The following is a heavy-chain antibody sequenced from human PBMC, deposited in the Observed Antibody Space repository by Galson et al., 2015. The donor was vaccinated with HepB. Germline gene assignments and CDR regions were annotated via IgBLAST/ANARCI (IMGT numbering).Heavy chain of an antibody. CDR3: ARAYRAYCGGDCYSDY. CDR2: INPSGGST. J-gene: IGHJ4*02. D-gene: IGHD2-21*02. Sequence: SVKVSCKASGYTFTSYYMHWVRQAPGQGLEWMGIINPSGGSTSYAQKFQGRVTMTRDTSTSTVYMELSSLRSEDTAVYYCARAYRAYCGGDCYSDYWGQGTLVTVSS. CDR1: GYTFTSYY. V-gene: IGHV1-46*01.